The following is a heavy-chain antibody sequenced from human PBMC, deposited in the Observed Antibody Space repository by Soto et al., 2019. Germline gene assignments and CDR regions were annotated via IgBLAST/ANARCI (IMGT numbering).Heavy chain of an antibody. CDR1: GDSVSSNSAA. D-gene: IGHD4-17*01. V-gene: IGHV6-1*01. CDR3: ARTNGYLDY. CDR2: TYYRSKWYH. Sequence: QTLSLTCAISGDSVSSNSAAWNWIRQSPSRGLEWLGRTYYRSKWYHEYAVSVKGRITINPDTSKNHFSLQLNSVTPEDAAVYYCARTNGYLDYWGQGTLVTVSS. J-gene: IGHJ4*02.